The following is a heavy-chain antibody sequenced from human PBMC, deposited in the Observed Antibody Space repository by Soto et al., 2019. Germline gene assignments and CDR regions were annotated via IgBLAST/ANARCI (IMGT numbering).Heavy chain of an antibody. CDR2: INPNSGGT. Sequence: ASVKVSCKASGYTFTGYYMHWVRQAPGQGLEWMGWINPNSGGTNYAQKFQGWVTMTRDTSISTAYMELSRLRSDDTAVYYCARGGYYDSSGYYGMDVWGQGTTVTVSS. D-gene: IGHD3-22*01. CDR1: GYTFTGYY. CDR3: ARGGYYDSSGYYGMDV. V-gene: IGHV1-2*04. J-gene: IGHJ6*02.